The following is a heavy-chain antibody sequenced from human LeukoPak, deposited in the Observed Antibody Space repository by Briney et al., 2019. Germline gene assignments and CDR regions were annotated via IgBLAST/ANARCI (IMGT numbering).Heavy chain of an antibody. CDR3: AKGRMMATIMISFDY. CDR1: GFTFSSYG. Sequence: RSLRLSCAASGFTFSSYGMHWVRQAPGKGLEWVAVISYDGSTQYYADSVKGRFTISRDNSNNTLSLKMNSLKAEDTAVYYCAKGRMMATIMISFDYWGRGTLVTVSS. CDR2: ISYDGSTQ. J-gene: IGHJ4*02. D-gene: IGHD5-24*01. V-gene: IGHV3-30*18.